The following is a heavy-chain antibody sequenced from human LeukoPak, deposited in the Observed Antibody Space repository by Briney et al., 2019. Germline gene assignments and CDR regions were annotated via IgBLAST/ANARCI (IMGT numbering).Heavy chain of an antibody. D-gene: IGHD2-8*01. CDR3: ARDLGYCTNGVCFDAFDI. CDR2: IYYSGST. Sequence: SETLSLTCTVSSGSISSSSYYWGWIRQPPGKGLEWIGSIYYSGSTYYNPSLKSRFTISVDTSKNQFSLKLSSVTAADTAVYYCARDLGYCTNGVCFDAFDIWGQGTMVTVSS. V-gene: IGHV4-39*07. CDR1: SGSISSSSYY. J-gene: IGHJ3*02.